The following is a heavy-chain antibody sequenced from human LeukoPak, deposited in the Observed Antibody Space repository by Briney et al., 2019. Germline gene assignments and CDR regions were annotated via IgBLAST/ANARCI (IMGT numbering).Heavy chain of an antibody. CDR1: GGTFSSYA. V-gene: IGHV1-69*13. J-gene: IGHJ6*03. CDR2: IIPIFGTA. CDR3: ARGRYGSGSYYGYYYMDV. Sequence: ASVKVSCQACGGTFSSYAISWVRQARGKGLEWMGGIIPIFGTANYEQKIQGRVTITADESTSTAYMELSSLRSEDTAVYYCARGRYGSGSYYGYYYMDVWGKGTTVTVSS. D-gene: IGHD3-10*01.